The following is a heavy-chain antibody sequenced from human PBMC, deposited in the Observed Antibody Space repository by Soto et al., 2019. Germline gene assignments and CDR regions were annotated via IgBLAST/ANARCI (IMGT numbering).Heavy chain of an antibody. V-gene: IGHV3-9*01. J-gene: IGHJ6*02. CDR3: AKAERRITIFGAEHYGMDV. CDR2: ISWNSGSI. CDR1: GFTLDDYA. D-gene: IGHD3-3*01. Sequence: HPGGSLRLSSAASGFTLDDYAMHWVRQAPGKGLEWVSGISWNSGSIGYADSVKGRFTISRDNAKNSLYLQMNSLRAEDAALYYCAKAERRITIFGAEHYGMDVWGQGTTVTVSS.